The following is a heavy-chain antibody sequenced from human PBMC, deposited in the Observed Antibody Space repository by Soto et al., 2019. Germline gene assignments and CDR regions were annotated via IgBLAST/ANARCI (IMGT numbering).Heavy chain of an antibody. CDR1: GGSFSGYY. CDR3: ATGRGFRPAFDI. J-gene: IGHJ3*02. D-gene: IGHD3-10*01. V-gene: IGHV4-34*01. Sequence: QVQLQQWGAGLLKPSETLSLTCAVYGGSFSGYYWSWIRQPPGKGLEWIGEINHSGSTNYNPSLKSRVTISVDTSKNQFSLKLSSVTAADTAVYYCATGRGFRPAFDIWGQGTMVTVSS. CDR2: INHSGST.